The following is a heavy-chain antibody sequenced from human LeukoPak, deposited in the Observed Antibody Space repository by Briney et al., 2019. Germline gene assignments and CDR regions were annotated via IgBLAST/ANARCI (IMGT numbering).Heavy chain of an antibody. CDR2: ISNNGGYT. Sequence: GGSLRLSCAASGFTFSSSAMSWVRKAPGKGLEWVSAISNNGGYTYYADSVQGRFTISRDNSKSTLCLQMNSLRAEDTAVYYCAKQLGYCSDGSCYFPYWGQGTLVTVSS. D-gene: IGHD2-15*01. V-gene: IGHV3-23*01. CDR3: AKQLGYCSDGSCYFPY. J-gene: IGHJ4*02. CDR1: GFTFSSSA.